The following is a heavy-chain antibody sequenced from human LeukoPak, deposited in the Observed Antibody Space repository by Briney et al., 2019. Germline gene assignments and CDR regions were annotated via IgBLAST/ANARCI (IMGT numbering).Heavy chain of an antibody. J-gene: IGHJ5*02. CDR2: INPNSGGT. D-gene: IGHD2-15*01. Sequence: ASVTVSCKASGYTFTGYYMHWVRQAPGQGLEWMGWINPNSGGTNYAQKFQGRVTMTRDTSISTAYMELSRLRSDDTAVYYCARERCSGGSCYSRGNCFDPWGQGTLVTVSS. CDR1: GYTFTGYY. CDR3: ARERCSGGSCYSRGNCFDP. V-gene: IGHV1-2*02.